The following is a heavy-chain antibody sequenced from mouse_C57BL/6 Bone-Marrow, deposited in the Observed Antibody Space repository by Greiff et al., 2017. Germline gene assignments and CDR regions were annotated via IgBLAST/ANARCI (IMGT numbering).Heavy chain of an antibody. CDR2: IDPEIGDT. J-gene: IGHJ2*01. Sequence: EVQLQQSGAELVRPGASVKLSCTASGFNIKADYIHWVKQRPEQGLEWIGWIDPEIGDTEYASKFQGKATITSDTSSNTAYLQLSSLTSEDTAVDYCSSFDGNYFDFWGQGTPLTVAS. V-gene: IGHV14-4*01. CDR3: SSFDGNYFDF. D-gene: IGHD2-3*01. CDR1: GFNIKADY.